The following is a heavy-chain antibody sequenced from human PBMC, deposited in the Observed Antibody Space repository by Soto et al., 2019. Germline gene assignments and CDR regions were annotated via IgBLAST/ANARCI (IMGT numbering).Heavy chain of an antibody. Sequence: GASAEVTSKVCGQSNTDSSIRWVQQAPGKGLEWMGGFDPEGGEAIYAQKWHGRVTVTEDTVTDTAYMELSGLKSDDTAVYYCATPTPRRGAMITKINFDFCGQGTPVTVS. D-gene: IGHD3-10*01. V-gene: IGHV1-24*01. CDR2: FDPEGGEA. CDR1: GQSNTDSS. J-gene: IGHJ4*02. CDR3: ATPTPRRGAMITKINFDF.